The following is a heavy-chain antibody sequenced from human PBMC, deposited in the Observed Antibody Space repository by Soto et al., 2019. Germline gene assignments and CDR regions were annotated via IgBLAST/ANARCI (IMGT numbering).Heavy chain of an antibody. CDR2: INQSANA. D-gene: IGHD2-2*01. J-gene: IGHJ6*01. V-gene: IGHV4-34*01. CDR1: GGSFRGDY. CDR3: ARPSYALNWDFHYGMQV. Sequence: EALSGTCAVCGGSFRGDYWTWIRQIPGKGLEWIGEINQSANAKYNPSLMSRVTMSVDTSRNQFSLKLRSVTAADTAVYYCARPSYALNWDFHYGMQV.